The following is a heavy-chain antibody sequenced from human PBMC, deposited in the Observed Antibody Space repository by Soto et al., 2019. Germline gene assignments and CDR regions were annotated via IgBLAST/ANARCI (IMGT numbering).Heavy chain of an antibody. D-gene: IGHD2-15*01. CDR2: ISAYNGKT. V-gene: IGHV1-18*01. J-gene: IGHJ4*02. CDR3: ARDLERFCSGGSCYSNVDY. Sequence: ASVKVSCKASGYTFTSYGINWVRQAPGQGLEWMGWISAYNGKTNYAQKVQGRVTMTTGTSTSTAYMELRSLTSDDTAVYYCARDLERFCSGGSCYSNVDYWGQGTLVTSPQ. CDR1: GYTFTSYG.